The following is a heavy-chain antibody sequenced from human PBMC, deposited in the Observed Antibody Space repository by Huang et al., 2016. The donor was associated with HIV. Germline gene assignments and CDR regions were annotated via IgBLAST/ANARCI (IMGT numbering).Heavy chain of an antibody. D-gene: IGHD2-15*01. CDR2: INPKSGGT. Sequence: QVQLVQSGAEVKKPVASVKVSCKAAGYTFTGYYMHWGRQAPGQGLEWRGWINPKSGGTNYAQKVQGRVTMTRDTSISTAYMELSRLRSDDTAVYYCAREVVSATGYYYYGMDVWGQGTTVTVSS. V-gene: IGHV1-2*02. CDR3: AREVVSATGYYYYGMDV. J-gene: IGHJ6*02. CDR1: GYTFTGYY.